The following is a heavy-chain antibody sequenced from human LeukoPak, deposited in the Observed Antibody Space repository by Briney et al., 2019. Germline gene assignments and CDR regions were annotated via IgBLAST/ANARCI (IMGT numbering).Heavy chain of an antibody. CDR1: GFTFSSYW. J-gene: IGHJ6*02. V-gene: IGHV3-74*01. CDR3: ARTPAAGYYYYGMDV. CDR2: INSDGSST. D-gene: IGHD6-13*01. Sequence: PGGSLRLSCAASGFTFSSYWMHWVRHAPGKGLVWVSRINSDGSSTSYADSVKGRFTISRDNAKNTLYLQMNSLRAEDTAVYYCARTPAAGYYYYGMDVWGQGTTVTVSS.